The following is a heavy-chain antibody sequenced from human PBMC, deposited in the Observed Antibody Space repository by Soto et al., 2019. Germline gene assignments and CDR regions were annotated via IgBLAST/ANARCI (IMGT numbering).Heavy chain of an antibody. V-gene: IGHV3-7*03. D-gene: IGHD2-15*01. CDR2: IKQDGSQK. Sequence: GGSLRLSCAASGFPFDTSAMSWVRQAPGKGLQWVANIKQDGSQKYYVDSVKGRFTIYRDNAKNSLYLQMNSLRAEDTAIYYCARPYCSGGSCYNWFDPWGQGTLVTVSS. CDR3: ARPYCSGGSCYNWFDP. CDR1: GFPFDTSA. J-gene: IGHJ5*02.